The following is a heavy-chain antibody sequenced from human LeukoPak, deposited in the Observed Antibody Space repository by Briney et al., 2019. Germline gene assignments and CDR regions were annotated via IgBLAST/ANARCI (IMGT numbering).Heavy chain of an antibody. CDR3: AKGPGSSGGAYVGDY. CDR1: GFTFSDRW. J-gene: IGHJ4*01. V-gene: IGHV3-74*01. CDR2: IGGGGSST. D-gene: IGHD3-22*01. Sequence: GGSLRLSCVASGFTFSDRWMHWVRQFPGKGLVWVSRIGGGGSSTSYADSVKGRFFISRDNGKSTLYLQMNSLRVEDTAMYYCAKGPGSSGGAYVGDYWGHGILVTVSS.